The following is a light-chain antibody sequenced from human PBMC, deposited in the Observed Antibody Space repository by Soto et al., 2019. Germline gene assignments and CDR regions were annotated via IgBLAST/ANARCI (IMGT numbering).Light chain of an antibody. J-gene: IGLJ1*01. V-gene: IGLV2-11*01. CDR1: SVDVGAYDF. CDR3: QSYGTSLSGLYV. CDR2: VVS. Sequence: QSALTQPHSVSGSPGQSVTISCTGTSVDVGAYDFVSWYQQHPGKAPKLLIYVVSGRPSGVPHRFSGSKSGNAASLTISGLRAEDEGDYFCQSYGTSLSGLYVFGTGTKLTVL.